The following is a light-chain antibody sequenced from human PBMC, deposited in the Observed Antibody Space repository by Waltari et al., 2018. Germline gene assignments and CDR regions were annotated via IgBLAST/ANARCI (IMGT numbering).Light chain of an antibody. J-gene: IGKJ1*01. CDR2: EAS. CDR1: QSINTW. V-gene: IGKV1-5*03. Sequence: DIAMTQYPSTLSASVGDRVTITCRASQSINTWLAWYQQKPGQAPKVLIDEASNVQSGVPSRFSGSGSGTEFTLTISSLQADDVATYYCQQYDNAWTFGPGTKVEIK. CDR3: QQYDNAWT.